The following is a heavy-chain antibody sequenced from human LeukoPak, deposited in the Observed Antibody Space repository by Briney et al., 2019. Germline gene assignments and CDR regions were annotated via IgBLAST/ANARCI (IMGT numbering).Heavy chain of an antibody. V-gene: IGHV4-59*01. J-gene: IGHJ5*02. D-gene: IGHD2-15*01. Sequence: PSETLSLTCTVSGGSISSYYWSWIRQPPGKGLEWIGYIYYSGSTNYNPSLKSRVTISVDTSKNQFSLKLSSVTAADTAVYYCARGHCSGGSCYWYWFDPWGQGTLVTVSS. CDR2: IYYSGST. CDR1: GGSISSYY. CDR3: ARGHCSGGSCYWYWFDP.